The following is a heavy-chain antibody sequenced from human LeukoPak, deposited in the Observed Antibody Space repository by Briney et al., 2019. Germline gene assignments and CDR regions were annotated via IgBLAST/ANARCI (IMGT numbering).Heavy chain of an antibody. CDR3: ARDRRTPYDAFDI. J-gene: IGHJ3*02. CDR1: GGSISSGSYY. V-gene: IGHV4-61*02. CDR2: IYTSGST. Sequence: PSETLSLTCTVSGGSISSGSYYWSWIRQPAGKGLEWIGRIYTSGSTNYNPSLKRRVTISVATSKNQFSLKLSSVTAADTAVYYCARDRRTPYDAFDIWGQGTMVTVSS.